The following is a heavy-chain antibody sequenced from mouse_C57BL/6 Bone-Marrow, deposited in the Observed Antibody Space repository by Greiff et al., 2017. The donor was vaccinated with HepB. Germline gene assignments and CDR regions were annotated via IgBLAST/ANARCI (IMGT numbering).Heavy chain of an antibody. D-gene: IGHD2-2*01. V-gene: IGHV2-9-1*01. J-gene: IGHJ4*01. CDR2: IWTGGGT. Sequence: VMLVESGPGLVAPSQSLSITCTVSGFSLTSYAISWVRQPPGKGLEWLGVIWTGGGTNYNSALKSRLSISKDNSKSQVFLKMNSLQTDDTARYYCARRWLRPYYYAMDYWGQGTSVTVSS. CDR1: GFSLTSYA. CDR3: ARRWLRPYYYAMDY.